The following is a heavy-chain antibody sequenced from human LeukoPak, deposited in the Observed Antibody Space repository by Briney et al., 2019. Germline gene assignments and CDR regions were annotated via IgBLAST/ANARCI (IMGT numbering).Heavy chain of an antibody. CDR1: GFTLSSYA. CDR3: AKDQEGGSYFDY. V-gene: IGHV3-23*01. Sequence: GGSLRLSCAASGFTLSSYAMNWVRQAPGEGLEWVSAISSSGISTYYADSVKGRFTISRDNSKNTLYLQMNSLRAEDTAVYYCAKDQEGGSYFDYWGQGTLVTVSS. CDR2: ISSSGIST. D-gene: IGHD1-26*01. J-gene: IGHJ4*02.